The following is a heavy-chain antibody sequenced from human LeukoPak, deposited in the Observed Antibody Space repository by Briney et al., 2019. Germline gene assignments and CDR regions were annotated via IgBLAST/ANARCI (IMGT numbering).Heavy chain of an antibody. D-gene: IGHD4-17*01. J-gene: IGHJ5*02. CDR1: GFTFSSYA. V-gene: IGHV3-23*01. CDR3: AKAGDYGDYEASRNWFDP. CDR2: ITGSGGRT. Sequence: GGSLRLSCAASGFTFSSYAMNWVRQAPGKGLEWVSAITGSGGRTYYADSVKGRFTISRDNSKNTLYLQMNSLRAEDTAVYYCAKAGDYGDYEASRNWFDPWGQGTLVTVSS.